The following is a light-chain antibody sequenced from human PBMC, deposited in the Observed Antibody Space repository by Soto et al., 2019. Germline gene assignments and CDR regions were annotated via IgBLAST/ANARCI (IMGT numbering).Light chain of an antibody. Sequence: NVLTQPPGTLSLSPGERATLSCRASQTVSSTYLAWYQQKPGQAPRLLIYGASSRATGIPDRFSGTVSGTDFTLTISRLEPEDFAVYYCQQYGSSPITFGQGTRLEIK. CDR1: QTVSSTY. CDR2: GAS. V-gene: IGKV3-20*01. J-gene: IGKJ5*01. CDR3: QQYGSSPIT.